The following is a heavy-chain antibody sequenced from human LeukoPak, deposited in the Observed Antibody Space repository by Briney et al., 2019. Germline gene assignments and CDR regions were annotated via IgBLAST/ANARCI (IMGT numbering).Heavy chain of an antibody. Sequence: PSETLSLTCAVYGGSFSGYYWSWIRQPPGKGLEWIGEINHSGSTNYNPSLKSRVTISVDTSKNQFSLKLSSVTAADTAVYYCARRMREGLEDKSDYWGQGTLVTVSS. CDR1: GGSFSGYY. D-gene: IGHD1-1*01. J-gene: IGHJ4*02. CDR2: INHSGST. V-gene: IGHV4-34*01. CDR3: ARRMREGLEDKSDY.